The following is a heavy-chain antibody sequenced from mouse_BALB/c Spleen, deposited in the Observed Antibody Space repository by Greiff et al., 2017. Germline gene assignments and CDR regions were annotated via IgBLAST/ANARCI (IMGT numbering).Heavy chain of an antibody. Sequence: QVQLKQSGAELMKPGASVKISCKATGYTFSSYWIEWVKQRPGHGLEWIGEILPGSGSTNYNEKFKGKATFTADTSSNTAYMQLSSLTSEDSAVYYCASGAMITTDGAMDYWGQGTSVTVSS. CDR3: ASGAMITTDGAMDY. J-gene: IGHJ4*01. CDR1: GYTFSSYW. V-gene: IGHV1-9*01. D-gene: IGHD2-4*01. CDR2: ILPGSGST.